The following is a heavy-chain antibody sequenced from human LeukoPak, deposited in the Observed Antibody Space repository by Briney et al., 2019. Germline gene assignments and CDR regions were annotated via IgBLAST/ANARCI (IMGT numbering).Heavy chain of an antibody. V-gene: IGHV4-59*01. CDR2: IYYSGST. Sequence: SEILSLTCTVSGGSISSYYWSWIRQPPGKGLEWIGYIYYSGSTNYNPSLKSRVTISVDTSKNQFSLKLSSVTAVDTAVYYCARVGSGSALDYWGQGILVTVSS. D-gene: IGHD1-26*01. J-gene: IGHJ4*02. CDR1: GGSISSYY. CDR3: ARVGSGSALDY.